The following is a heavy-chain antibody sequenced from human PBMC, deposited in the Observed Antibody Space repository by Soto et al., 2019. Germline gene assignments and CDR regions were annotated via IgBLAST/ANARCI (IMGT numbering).Heavy chain of an antibody. CDR3: VKDIEENQLLYDAFDI. V-gene: IGHV3-9*01. J-gene: IGHJ3*02. CDR1: GFRFDDHA. D-gene: IGHD2-2*01. Sequence: EVQLVESGGGLVQPGRSLRLSCAASGFRFDDHAMHWVRQAPGKGLEWVSGISYNSGSIGYADSVKGRFTISRDTAKNSLYLQMNSLRAEDTALYYCVKDIEENQLLYDAFDIWGQGTMVTVSS. CDR2: ISYNSGSI.